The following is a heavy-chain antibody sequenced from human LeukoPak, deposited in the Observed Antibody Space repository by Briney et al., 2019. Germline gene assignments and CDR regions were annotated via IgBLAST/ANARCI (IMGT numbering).Heavy chain of an antibody. D-gene: IGHD4-11*01. CDR3: ARTRTTLYYYYYMDV. CDR2: IYYSGST. Sequence: PSETLSLTCSVSGGSISLSYYYWGWIRQPPGKALEWIGYIYYSGSTNYNPSLKSRVTISVDTSKNQFSLKLSSVTAADTAVYYCARTRTTLYYYYYMDVWGKGTTVTVSS. V-gene: IGHV4-61*05. CDR1: GGSISLSYYY. J-gene: IGHJ6*03.